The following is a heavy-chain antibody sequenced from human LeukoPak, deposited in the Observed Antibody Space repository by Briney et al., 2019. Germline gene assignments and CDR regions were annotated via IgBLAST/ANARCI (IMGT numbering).Heavy chain of an antibody. Sequence: GGSLRLSCAASGFTFSSYAMHWVRQAPGKGLEWVAVISYDGSNKYYADSVKGRFTISRDKSKNTLYLKMNSLRAEDTAVYYCARDGPYSGSPYYGMDVWGQGTTVTVSS. CDR1: GFTFSSYA. D-gene: IGHD1-26*01. CDR3: ARDGPYSGSPYYGMDV. CDR2: ISYDGSNK. V-gene: IGHV3-30-3*01. J-gene: IGHJ6*02.